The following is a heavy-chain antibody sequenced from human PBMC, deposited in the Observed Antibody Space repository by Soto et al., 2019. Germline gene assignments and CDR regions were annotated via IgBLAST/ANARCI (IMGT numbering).Heavy chain of an antibody. J-gene: IGHJ3*02. CDR3: ARARSSGWYRADAFDI. Sequence: SSETLSLTCTVSGGSISSYYWSWIRQPPGKGLEWIGYIYYSGSTNYNPSLKSRVTISVDASKNQFSLKLSSVTAADTAVYYCARARSSGWYRADAFDIWGQGTMVTVSS. V-gene: IGHV4-59*01. CDR2: IYYSGST. CDR1: GGSISSYY. D-gene: IGHD6-19*01.